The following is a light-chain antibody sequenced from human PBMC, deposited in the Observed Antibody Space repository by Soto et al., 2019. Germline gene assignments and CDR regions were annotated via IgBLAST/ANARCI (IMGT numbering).Light chain of an antibody. CDR1: QGISSY. CDR3: QQYYSYPRT. J-gene: IGKJ1*01. Sequence: ALRMTQSPSSLSASTGDRVTITCRASQGISSYLAWYQQRPGKAPKFLIYAASTLQSGVPSRFSGSGSGTDFTLTISCLQSEDFATYYCQQYYSYPRTFGQGTKVEIK. CDR2: AAS. V-gene: IGKV1-8*01.